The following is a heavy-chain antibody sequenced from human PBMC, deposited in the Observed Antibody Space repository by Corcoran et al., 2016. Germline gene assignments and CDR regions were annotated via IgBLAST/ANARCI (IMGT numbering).Heavy chain of an antibody. D-gene: IGHD5-12*01. CDR1: GGSFSGYY. J-gene: IGHJ4*02. Sequence: QVQLQQWGAGLLKPSETLSLTCAVYGGSFSGYYWSWIRQPPGKGLEWIGEINHSGSTNYNPSLKSRVTISVDTSKNQFYLKLSSVTAAATAVYYWARGRWLQNYFDYWGQGTLVTVSS. CDR2: INHSGST. V-gene: IGHV4-34*01. CDR3: ARGRWLQNYFDY.